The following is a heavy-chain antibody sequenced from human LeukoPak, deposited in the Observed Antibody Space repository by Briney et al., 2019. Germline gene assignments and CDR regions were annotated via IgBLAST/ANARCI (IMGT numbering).Heavy chain of an antibody. CDR1: GGTFSSYA. CDR3: AREMVGPDY. D-gene: IGHD2-15*01. J-gene: IGHJ4*02. V-gene: IGHV1-69*05. CDR2: IIPMFGTA. Sequence: SVKVSCKDSGGTFSSYAISWVRQAPGQGLEWMGGIIPMFGTANYAQKFQGRVTMTRDMSTSTVYMELSSLRSEDTAVYYCAREMVGPDYWGQGTLVTVSS.